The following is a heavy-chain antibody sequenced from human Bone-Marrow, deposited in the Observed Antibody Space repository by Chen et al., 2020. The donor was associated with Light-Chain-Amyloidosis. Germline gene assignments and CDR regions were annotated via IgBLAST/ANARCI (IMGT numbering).Heavy chain of an antibody. V-gene: IGHV4-38-2*01. CDR3: ARAGGSYTGQFDY. Sequence: QVQLQESGPGLVKPSETLSLTCGVSGYSISSGYYWGWVRQPPGKGLQWIANIYHTGLTYFNPPLKSRVTISTDTSKNQFSLKLSSVTAADTAIYYCARAGGSYTGQFDYWGQGTLVAISS. J-gene: IGHJ4*02. D-gene: IGHD1-26*01. CDR2: IYHTGLT. CDR1: GYSISSGYY.